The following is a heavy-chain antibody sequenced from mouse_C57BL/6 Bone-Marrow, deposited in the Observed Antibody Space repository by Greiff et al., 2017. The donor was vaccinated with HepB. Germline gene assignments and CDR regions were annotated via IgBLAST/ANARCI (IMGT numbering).Heavy chain of an antibody. CDR1: GFNIKDDY. Sequence: VQLQQSGAELVRPGASVKLSCTASGFNIKDDYMHWVKQRPEQGLEWIGWIDPENGDTEYASKFQGKATITADTSSNTAYLQLSSLTSEDAAVYYSTTYYGSSYDYWGQGTTLTVSS. CDR3: TTYYGSSYDY. D-gene: IGHD1-1*01. CDR2: IDPENGDT. J-gene: IGHJ2*01. V-gene: IGHV14-4*01.